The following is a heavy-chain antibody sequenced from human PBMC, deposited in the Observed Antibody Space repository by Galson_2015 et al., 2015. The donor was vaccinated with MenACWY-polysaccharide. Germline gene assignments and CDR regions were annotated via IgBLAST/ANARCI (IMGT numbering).Heavy chain of an antibody. D-gene: IGHD6-19*01. CDR1: GYTFTSYA. J-gene: IGHJ4*02. CDR3: ARDRFPYSSGYYRPYYFDY. Sequence: SVKVSCKASGYTFTSYAMHWVRQAPGQRLEWMGWINAGNGNTKYSQKFQGRVTITRDTSASTAYMELSSLRSEDTAVYYCARDRFPYSSGYYRPYYFDYWGQGTLVTVSS. CDR2: INAGNGNT. V-gene: IGHV1-3*01.